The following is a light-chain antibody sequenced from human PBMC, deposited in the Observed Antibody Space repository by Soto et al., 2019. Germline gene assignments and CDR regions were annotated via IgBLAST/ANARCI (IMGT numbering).Light chain of an antibody. Sequence: QSALTQPRSVSGSPGQSVTISCTGSRSDVGAYNYVSWYQEHPGKAPKLMIYDVSKRPSGVPGRFSGSKSGNTASLTISGLQAEDEADYYCCSYGGGYTPLVFGGGTKLTVL. J-gene: IGLJ2*01. CDR2: DVS. CDR3: CSYGGGYTPLV. CDR1: RSDVGAYNY. V-gene: IGLV2-11*01.